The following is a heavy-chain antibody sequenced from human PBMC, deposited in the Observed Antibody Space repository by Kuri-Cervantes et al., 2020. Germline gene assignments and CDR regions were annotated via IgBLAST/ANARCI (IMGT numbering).Heavy chain of an antibody. Sequence: ASVKVSCKASGYTFTGYYMHWVRQAPGQGLEWMGWINPNSGGTNYAQKFQGRVTMTRDASISTAYMELSSLRSEDTAVYYCARGTDLTTVTASEWFDPWGQGTLVTVSS. CDR2: INPNSGGT. CDR3: ARGTDLTTVTASEWFDP. J-gene: IGHJ5*02. D-gene: IGHD4-17*01. CDR1: GYTFTGYY. V-gene: IGHV1-2*02.